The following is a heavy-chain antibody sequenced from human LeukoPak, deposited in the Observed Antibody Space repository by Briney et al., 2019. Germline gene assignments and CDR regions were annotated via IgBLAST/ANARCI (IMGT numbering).Heavy chain of an antibody. V-gene: IGHV6-1*01. Sequence: SQTLSLTRAISGDSVSSNSAALNWIRQSPSRGLEWLGRTYYRSKWYNDYAVSVKSRITINPDTSKNQFSLQLNSVTPEDTAVYYCAREIRGLLWFGELKGWGQGTLVTVSS. CDR3: AREIRGLLWFGELKG. CDR1: GDSVSSNSAA. J-gene: IGHJ4*02. D-gene: IGHD3-10*01. CDR2: TYYRSKWYN.